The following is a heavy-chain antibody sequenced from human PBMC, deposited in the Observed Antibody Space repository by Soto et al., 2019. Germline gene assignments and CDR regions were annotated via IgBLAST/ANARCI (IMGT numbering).Heavy chain of an antibody. D-gene: IGHD6-19*01. CDR2: IYWDDDK. V-gene: IGHV2-5*02. CDR3: AHRPASGGWYGENFDY. Sequence: QITLKESGPTLVKPTQTLTLTCTFSGFSLSTSGVGVGWIRQPPGKALERLALIYWDDDKRYSPSLKSRLTITKDTSKNQVVLTMTNMDPLDTATYHCAHRPASGGWYGENFDYWGQGTLVTVSS. J-gene: IGHJ4*02. CDR1: GFSLSTSGVG.